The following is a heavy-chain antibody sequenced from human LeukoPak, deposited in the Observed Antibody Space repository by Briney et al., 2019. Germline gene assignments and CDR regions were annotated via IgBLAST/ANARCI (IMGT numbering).Heavy chain of an antibody. D-gene: IGHD3-10*01. J-gene: IGHJ4*02. CDR2: IYHSGST. V-gene: IGHV4-4*02. CDR3: ARGDYYGSGSYYFDY. Sequence: SGTLSLTCAVSGGSISSSNWWSWVRQPPGKGLEWIGEIYHSGSTNYNPSLKSRVAISVDKSKNQFSLKLSSVTAADTAVYYCARGDYYGSGSYYFDYWGQGTLVTVSS. CDR1: GGSISSSNW.